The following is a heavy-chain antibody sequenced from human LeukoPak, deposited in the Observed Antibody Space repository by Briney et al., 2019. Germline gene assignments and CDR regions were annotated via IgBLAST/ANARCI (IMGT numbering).Heavy chain of an antibody. D-gene: IGHD2-2*01. J-gene: IGHJ4*02. CDR2: INQDESEK. CDR1: GFTFTRYW. V-gene: IGHV3-7*01. CDR3: VRIAVEV. Sequence: GGSLRLSCAASGFTFTRYWMSWVRQAPGKGLEWVASINQDESEKYYVDSVKGRFTISRDNADNSLYLQMNSLRPEDTAVYYCVRIAVEVWGQGTLVTVPS.